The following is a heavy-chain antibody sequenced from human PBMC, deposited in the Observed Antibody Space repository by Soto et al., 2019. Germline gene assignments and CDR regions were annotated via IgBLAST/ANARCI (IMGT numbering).Heavy chain of an antibody. V-gene: IGHV3-23*01. CDR2: ISGSGGIT. Sequence: ETLSLTCTVSGGSISSSDYYWGWVRQAPGKGLEWVSIISGSGGITYYAASVKGRFTISRDNSKNTLDLQMDSLRAEDTAVYYCAKDLESYVDDARGFFDYWGQGTLVTVSS. CDR3: AKDLESYVDDARGFFDY. D-gene: IGHD4-17*01. J-gene: IGHJ4*01. CDR1: GGSISSSDYY.